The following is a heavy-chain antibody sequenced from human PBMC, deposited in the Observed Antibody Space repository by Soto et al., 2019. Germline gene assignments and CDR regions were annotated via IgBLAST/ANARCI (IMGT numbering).Heavy chain of an antibody. CDR3: ARTLYGGNVDY. V-gene: IGHV4-31*03. D-gene: IGHD4-17*01. Sequence: PSETLSLTCTVSGGSISSGGYYWSWIRQHPGKGLEWIGYIYYSGSTYYNPSLKSRVTISVDTSKNQFSLKLSSVTAADTAVYYCARTLYGGNVDYWGQGTLVTVSS. J-gene: IGHJ4*02. CDR2: IYYSGST. CDR1: GGSISSGGYY.